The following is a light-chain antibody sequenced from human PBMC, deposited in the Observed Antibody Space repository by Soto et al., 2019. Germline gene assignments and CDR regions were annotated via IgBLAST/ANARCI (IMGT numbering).Light chain of an antibody. J-gene: IGKJ5*01. Sequence: IVLARAAGVLSLTPGERATLSCMASKSVSSSHLAWHQQKPGPAPRLLNDGSSRRATGIPDRFSGSGSGTDFTHTSSRLEPEDCAVYYWQQSGIPITFGQGTRLEI. CDR3: QQSGIPIT. V-gene: IGKV3-20*01. CDR1: KSVSSSH. CDR2: GSS.